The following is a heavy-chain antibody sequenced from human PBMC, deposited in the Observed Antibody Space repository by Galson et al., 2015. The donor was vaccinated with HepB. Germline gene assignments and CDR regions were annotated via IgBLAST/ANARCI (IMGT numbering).Heavy chain of an antibody. D-gene: IGHD6-13*01. CDR2: ISGSGGTT. J-gene: IGHJ3*02. CDR1: GFIFSNNA. CDR3: AKDRSTSWYRYIFDI. V-gene: IGHV3-23*01. Sequence: SLRLSCAASGFIFSNNAMSWVRQSPGKGLEGDSGISGSGGTTYYADSVKGRFIISRDNSKNSLYLQMNSLRAEDAALYYCAKDRSTSWYRYIFDIWGQGTMVTVSS.